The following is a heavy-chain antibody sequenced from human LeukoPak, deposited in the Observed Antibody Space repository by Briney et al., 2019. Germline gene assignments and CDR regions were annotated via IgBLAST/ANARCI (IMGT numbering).Heavy chain of an antibody. V-gene: IGHV3-23*01. CDR3: AKDSGSDYMLGIIDY. Sequence: PGGTLRLSCAASGFTFSSYGMSWVRQAPGKGLEWVSAISGSGGSTYYADSVKGRFTISRDNSKNTLYLQMNSLRAADTAVDYYAKDSGSDYMLGIIDYWGQGTLVTVSS. CDR1: GFTFSSYG. J-gene: IGHJ4*02. D-gene: IGHD1-26*01. CDR2: ISGSGGST.